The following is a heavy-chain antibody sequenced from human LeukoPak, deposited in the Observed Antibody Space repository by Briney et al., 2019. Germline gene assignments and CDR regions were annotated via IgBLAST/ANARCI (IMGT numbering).Heavy chain of an antibody. V-gene: IGHV3-7*03. J-gene: IGHJ6*04. Sequence: PGGSLRLSCAASGFTFSSYWMSWVRQAPGKGLEWVANIKQDGREKYYVDSVKGRFTTTRDNAKNSLYLQMNSLRAEDTAVYYCARASSTSWYYYYYYGMDVWGKGTTVTVSS. CDR1: GFTFSSYW. D-gene: IGHD2-2*01. CDR3: ARASSTSWYYYYYYGMDV. CDR2: IKQDGREK.